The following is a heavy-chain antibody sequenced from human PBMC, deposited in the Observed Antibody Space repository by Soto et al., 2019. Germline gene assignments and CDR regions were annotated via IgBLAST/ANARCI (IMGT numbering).Heavy chain of an antibody. D-gene: IGHD1-7*01. CDR2: IYYSGST. Sequence: PSETLLTCTVSGGSISSSSYYWGWIRQPPGKGLEWIGSIYYSGSTYYNPSLKSRVTISVDTSKNQFSLKLSSVTAADAAVYYCARGNYAEGIYYFYYYMDVWGKGTTVTVSS. V-gene: IGHV4-39*01. CDR3: ARGNYAEGIYYFYYYMDV. J-gene: IGHJ6*03. CDR1: GGSISSSSYY.